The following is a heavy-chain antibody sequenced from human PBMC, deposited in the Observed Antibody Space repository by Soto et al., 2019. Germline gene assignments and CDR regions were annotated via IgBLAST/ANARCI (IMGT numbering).Heavy chain of an antibody. CDR3: ARGLSSVTIFGVVITRYYYYGMGV. D-gene: IGHD3-3*01. V-gene: IGHV1-8*01. CDR1: GYTFTSYD. J-gene: IGHJ6*02. Sequence: RASVKVSCKASGYTFTSYDINWVRQATGQGXEWMGWMNPNSGNTGYAQKFQGRVTMTRNTSISTAYMELSSLRSEDTAVYYCARGLSSVTIFGVVITRYYYYGMGVWGQGATVTVSS. CDR2: MNPNSGNT.